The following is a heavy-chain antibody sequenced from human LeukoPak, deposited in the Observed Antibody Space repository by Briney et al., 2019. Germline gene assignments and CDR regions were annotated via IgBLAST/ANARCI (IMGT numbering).Heavy chain of an antibody. CDR1: GFTFSSYG. V-gene: IGHV3-30*18. Sequence: GGSLRLSCAASGFTFSSYGMHWVRQAPGKGLEWVAVISYDGSNKYYADSVKGRFTISRDNSKNTLYLQMNSLRAEDTAVYYCAKGQGRADAFDIWGQGTMVTVSS. CDR2: ISYDGSNK. CDR3: AKGQGRADAFDI. J-gene: IGHJ3*02.